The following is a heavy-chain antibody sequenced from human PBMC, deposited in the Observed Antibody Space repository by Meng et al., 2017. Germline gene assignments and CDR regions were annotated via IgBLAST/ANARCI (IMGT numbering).Heavy chain of an antibody. CDR1: GCSISSSSYY. CDR2: IYYSGST. CDR3: AGVAVGYFARAPYYFDY. V-gene: IGHV4-39*07. D-gene: IGHD3-9*01. Sequence: GSLRLSCTVSGCSISSSSYYWGWILQPPGKGLEWIGRIYYSGSTYYNPSLKNRVTISVDTSKNQFSLKTSSVTAAETAVYYCAGVAVGYFARAPYYFDYWGQGTLVTVSS. J-gene: IGHJ4*02.